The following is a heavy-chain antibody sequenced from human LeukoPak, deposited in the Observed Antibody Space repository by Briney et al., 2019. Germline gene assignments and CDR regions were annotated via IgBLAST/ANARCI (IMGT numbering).Heavy chain of an antibody. Sequence: PGGSLRLSCAASGFTFSSYAMSWIRQPPGKGLEWIGEINHSGSTNYNPSLKSRVTISVDTSKNQFSLKLSSVTAADTAVYYCATLKPSTIFGVTRRDVWGQGTTVTVSS. CDR2: INHSGST. V-gene: IGHV4-34*08. CDR1: GFTFSSYA. J-gene: IGHJ6*02. CDR3: ATLKPSTIFGVTRRDV. D-gene: IGHD3-3*01.